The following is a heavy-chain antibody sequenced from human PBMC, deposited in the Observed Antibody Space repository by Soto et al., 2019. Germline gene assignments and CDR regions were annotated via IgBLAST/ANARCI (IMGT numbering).Heavy chain of an antibody. D-gene: IGHD5-12*01. CDR3: ARGPPVEMATTKPYYFDY. Sequence: QVQLVQSGAEVKKPGSSVKVSCKASGGTFSSYAISWVRQAPGQGLEWMGGIIPIFGKANYAQKFQGRVTITADEATSTAYMGLGSLGSEDTAVYYCARGPPVEMATTKPYYFDYWGQGTLVTVSS. J-gene: IGHJ4*02. CDR1: GGTFSSYA. V-gene: IGHV1-69*12. CDR2: IIPIFGKA.